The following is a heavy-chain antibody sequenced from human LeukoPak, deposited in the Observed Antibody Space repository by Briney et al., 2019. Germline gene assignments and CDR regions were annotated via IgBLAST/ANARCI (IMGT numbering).Heavy chain of an antibody. V-gene: IGHV3-30-3*01. J-gene: IGHJ4*02. Sequence: GRSLRLYCAASGFTFSSYAMHWVRQAPGKGLEWVAVISYDGSNKYYADSVKGRFTISRDNSKNTLYLQMNSLRAEDTAVYYCARDHWGRWLQSIDYWGQGTLVTVSS. CDR2: ISYDGSNK. CDR1: GFTFSSYA. CDR3: ARDHWGRWLQSIDY. D-gene: IGHD5-24*01.